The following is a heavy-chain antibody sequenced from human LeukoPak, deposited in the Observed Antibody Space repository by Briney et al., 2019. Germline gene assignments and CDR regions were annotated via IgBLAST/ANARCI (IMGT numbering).Heavy chain of an antibody. V-gene: IGHV3-30*18. Sequence: GGSLRLSCAVSGVTFSDYGMHWVRQAPGKGPEWVAIISSDGIKEFYADSVKGRFTISRDNSKNTLYLQMNSLRAEDTAIYYCAKDCLRGLVPASLGDSWGQGTLVTVSS. CDR3: AKDCLRGLVPASLGDS. D-gene: IGHD2-2*01. CDR1: GVTFSDYG. CDR2: ISSDGIKE. J-gene: IGHJ4*02.